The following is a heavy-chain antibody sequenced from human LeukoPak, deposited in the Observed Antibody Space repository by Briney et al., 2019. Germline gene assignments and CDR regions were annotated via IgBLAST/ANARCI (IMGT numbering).Heavy chain of an antibody. J-gene: IGHJ6*03. Sequence: SETLSLTCFVSGGSISSYYWSWIRQPPGKGLEWIGYIYYSGTTNYSPSLKSRVTISVDTSKNQFSLKLSSVTAADTAVYYCARGFGVVTAISNYYYMDVWGKGTTVTVSS. CDR3: ARGFGVVTAISNYYYMDV. CDR2: IYYSGTT. CDR1: GGSISSYY. V-gene: IGHV4-59*01. D-gene: IGHD2-21*02.